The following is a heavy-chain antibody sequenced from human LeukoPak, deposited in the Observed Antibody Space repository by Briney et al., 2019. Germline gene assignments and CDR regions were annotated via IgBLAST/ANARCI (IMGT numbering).Heavy chain of an antibody. V-gene: IGHV3-48*03. CDR3: PREGSLSDYCSGGSCYSLLAPRPFDY. Sequence: GGSLRLSCAASGFSFSSYEMSWVRQAPGKGLEWVSYISSSGSTIYYADSVKGRFTISRDNAKNSLYLQMNSLRAEDTAVYYCPREGSLSDYCSGGSCYSLLAPRPFDYWGQGTLVTVSS. D-gene: IGHD2-15*01. CDR1: GFSFSSYE. CDR2: ISSSGSTI. J-gene: IGHJ4*02.